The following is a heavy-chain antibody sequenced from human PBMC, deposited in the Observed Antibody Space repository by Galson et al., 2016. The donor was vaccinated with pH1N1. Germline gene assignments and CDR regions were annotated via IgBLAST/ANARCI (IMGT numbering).Heavy chain of an antibody. CDR1: GFTFVAFT. CDR2: ISGGSRNT. V-gene: IGHV3-11*06. D-gene: IGHD1-26*01. CDR3: VRDLMRRGSLPGYYFDS. J-gene: IGHJ4*02. Sequence: SLRLSCAASGFTFVAFTMNWIRQAPGQGLEWVSYISGGSRNTHYADSVKGRFTIPTDNARNSLYLQLTNLNAEGPAVYYCVRDLMRRGSLPGYYFDSWGQGTLVTVSS.